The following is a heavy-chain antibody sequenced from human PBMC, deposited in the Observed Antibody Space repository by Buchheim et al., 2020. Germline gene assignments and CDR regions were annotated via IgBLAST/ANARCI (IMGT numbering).Heavy chain of an antibody. Sequence: QVQLQESGPGLVKPSETLSLTCTVSGGSVSSGTYYWSWIRQTPGKGLEWIGYIHHTGITKYNPSLKSRVTISADTSKNKFSLNLSSVTAADTAVYYCARGAYGHAITCFDYWGQGSL. CDR3: ARGAYGHAITCFDY. V-gene: IGHV4-61*01. J-gene: IGHJ4*02. CDR1: GGSVSSGTYY. D-gene: IGHD2-2*01. CDR2: IHHTGIT.